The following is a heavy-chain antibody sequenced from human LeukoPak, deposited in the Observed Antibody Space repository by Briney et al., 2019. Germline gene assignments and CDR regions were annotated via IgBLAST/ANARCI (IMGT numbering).Heavy chain of an antibody. CDR3: AKVASSSTWPYFDY. D-gene: IGHD2-2*01. V-gene: IGHV3-23*01. J-gene: IGHJ4*02. Sequence: GGSLRLSCAASGFAFSTSAMTWVRQAPGKGLEWVSAIRGDAASTYYADSVKGRFTISRDTSKNTLFLQMNGLRAEDTAVYYSAKVASSSTWPYFDYWGQGTLVTVSS. CDR2: IRGDAAST. CDR1: GFAFSTSA.